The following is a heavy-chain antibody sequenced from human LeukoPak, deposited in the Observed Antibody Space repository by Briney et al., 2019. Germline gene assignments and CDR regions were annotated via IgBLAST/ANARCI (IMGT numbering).Heavy chain of an antibody. J-gene: IGHJ4*02. D-gene: IGHD2-2*01. CDR1: GFTFSSYG. CDR2: IWYDGSNK. CDR3: ARDRAAAPKYYFDY. Sequence: GGSLRLSCAASGFTFSSYGMHWVRQAPGKGLGWVAVIWYDGSNKYYADSVKGRFTISRDNSKNTLYLQMNSLRAEDTAVYYCARDRAAAPKYYFDYWGQGTLVTVSS. V-gene: IGHV3-33*01.